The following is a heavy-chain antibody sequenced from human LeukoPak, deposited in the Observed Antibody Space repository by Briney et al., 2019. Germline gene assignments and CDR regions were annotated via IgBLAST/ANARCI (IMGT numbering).Heavy chain of an antibody. D-gene: IGHD6-19*01. V-gene: IGHV3-23*01. CDR1: GFTFTKCA. Sequence: PGGSLRLSCVASGFTFTKCAMSWIRQAPGKGLEWVAIITATGDTAYHADSVKGRFTISRDNSRNTVYMQMDSLRAEDTAIYYCAGDRNSDWYSPLDYWGQGSQVTVSP. CDR3: AGDRNSDWYSPLDY. CDR2: ITATGDTA. J-gene: IGHJ4*02.